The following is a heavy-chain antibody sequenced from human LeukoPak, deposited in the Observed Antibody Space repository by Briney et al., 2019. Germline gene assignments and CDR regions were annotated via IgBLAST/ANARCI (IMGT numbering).Heavy chain of an antibody. Sequence: GGSLRLSCAASGFTFSSYSMHWVRQAPGKGLEWVAFIRYDGSNKYYADSVKGRFTISRDNSKSTLYLQMNSLRAEDTAVYYCARASLSYGGNSLFDYWGQGTLVTVSS. CDR1: GFTFSSYS. J-gene: IGHJ4*02. D-gene: IGHD4-23*01. CDR3: ARASLSYGGNSLFDY. V-gene: IGHV3-30*02. CDR2: IRYDGSNK.